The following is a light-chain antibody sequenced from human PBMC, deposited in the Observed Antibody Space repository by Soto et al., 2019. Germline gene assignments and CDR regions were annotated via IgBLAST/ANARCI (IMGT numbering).Light chain of an antibody. CDR3: QQYNSWPLT. V-gene: IGKV3-15*01. CDR1: QSVSSY. Sequence: EIVMTQSPATLSVSPGERATLSFMASQSVSSYLAWYQQKPGQAPRLLIYGASTRATGIPARFSGRGSGTEFTLTISSLQSEDSVVYYCQQYNSWPLTFGQGTKVDIK. CDR2: GAS. J-gene: IGKJ1*01.